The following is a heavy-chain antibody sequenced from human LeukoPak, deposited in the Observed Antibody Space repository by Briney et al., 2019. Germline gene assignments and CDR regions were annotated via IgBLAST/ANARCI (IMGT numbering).Heavy chain of an antibody. J-gene: IGHJ4*02. D-gene: IGHD5-18*01. Sequence: SETLSLTCTVSGGSISSYYWSWIRQPPGQGLEWIGYIYYSGSTNYNPSLKSRVTISVDTSKNQFSLKLSSVTAADTAVYYCARRGYSYGYDYWGQGTLVTVSS. CDR3: ARRGYSYGYDY. CDR1: GGSISSYY. CDR2: IYYSGST. V-gene: IGHV4-59*01.